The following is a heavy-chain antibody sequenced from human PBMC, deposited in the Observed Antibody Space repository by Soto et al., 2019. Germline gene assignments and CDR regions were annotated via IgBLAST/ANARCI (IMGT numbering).Heavy chain of an antibody. V-gene: IGHV4-31*03. J-gene: IGHJ6*02. Sequence: QVQLQESGPGLVKPSQTLSLTCTVSGGSISSGGYYWSWIRQHPGKGLEWIGYIYYSGSTYYNPSPKSRVTISIDTSKNKFSRKLSSVPAADTAVYYCARGGRRSPGMDVWGQGTTVTVSS. CDR1: GGSISSGGYY. CDR3: ARGGRRSPGMDV. CDR2: IYYSGST.